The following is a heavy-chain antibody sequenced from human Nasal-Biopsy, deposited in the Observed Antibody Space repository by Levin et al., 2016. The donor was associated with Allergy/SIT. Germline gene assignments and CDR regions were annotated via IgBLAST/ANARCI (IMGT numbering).Heavy chain of an antibody. CDR2: INPLSLIRT. V-gene: IGHV1-69*13. D-gene: IGHD6-13*01. Sequence: SVKVSCKASGGTFSSYAISWVRQAPGQGLEWMGGINPLSLIRTNYAQKFQGRVTVTADESTSTAYMELSSLRSEDTAVYYCATGVGYSSRWSSSHYWGQGTLVTVSS. CDR1: GGTFSSYA. CDR3: ATGVGYSSRWSSSHY. J-gene: IGHJ4*02.